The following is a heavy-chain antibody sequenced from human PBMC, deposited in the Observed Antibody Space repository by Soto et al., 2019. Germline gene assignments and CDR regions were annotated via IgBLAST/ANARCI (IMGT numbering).Heavy chain of an antibody. CDR3: AKDNSGGYSSS. J-gene: IGHJ4*02. CDR2: ISYDGSNK. V-gene: IGHV3-30*18. D-gene: IGHD6-13*01. CDR1: GFTFSSYG. Sequence: QVQLVESGGGVVQPGRSLRLSCAASGFTFSSYGMHWVRQAPGKGLEWVAVISYDGSNKYYADSVKGRFTISRDNSKNTQYLQMNSLRAEDTAVYYCAKDNSGGYSSSWGQGTLVTVSS.